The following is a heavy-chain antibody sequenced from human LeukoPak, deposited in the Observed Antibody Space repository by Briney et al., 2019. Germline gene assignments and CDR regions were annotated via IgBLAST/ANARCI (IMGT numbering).Heavy chain of an antibody. CDR1: GGSFSDYS. J-gene: IGHJ4*02. CDR2: ISSSGSTI. CDR3: ARDWGRYFDWLLPFDY. V-gene: IGHV3-11*01. Sequence: LSLTCAVYGGSFSDYSWSWIRQAPGKGLEWVSYISSSGSTIYYADSVKGRFTISRDNAKNSLYLQMNSLRAEDTAVYYCARDWGRYFDWLLPFDYWGQGTLVTVSS. D-gene: IGHD3-9*01.